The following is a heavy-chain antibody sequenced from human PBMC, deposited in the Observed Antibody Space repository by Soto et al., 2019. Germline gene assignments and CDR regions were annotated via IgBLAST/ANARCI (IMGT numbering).Heavy chain of an antibody. V-gene: IGHV4-61*01. Sequence: SETLSLTCTVSGGSVSSGSYYWSWIRQPPGKGLEWIGYIYYSGSTNYNPSLKSRVTISVDTSKNQFSLKLSSVTAADTAVYYCARAKGALGTQIDSWGQGNLLPISS. J-gene: IGHJ1*01. CDR1: GGSVSSGSYY. CDR3: ARAKGALGTQIDS. CDR2: IYYSGST. D-gene: IGHD3-9*01.